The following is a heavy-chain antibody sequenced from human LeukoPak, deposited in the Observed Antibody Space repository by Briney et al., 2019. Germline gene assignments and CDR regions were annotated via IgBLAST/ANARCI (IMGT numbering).Heavy chain of an antibody. CDR2: IYYSGST. Sequence: PSQTLSLTCTVSGGSISSGDYYWSWIRQPPGKGLEWIGYIYYSGSTYYNPSLKSRVTISVDTSKNQFSLKLGSVTAADTAVYYCASLDTAMVTHDYWGQGTLVTVSS. CDR1: GGSISSGDYY. D-gene: IGHD5-18*01. J-gene: IGHJ4*02. CDR3: ASLDTAMVTHDY. V-gene: IGHV4-30-4*01.